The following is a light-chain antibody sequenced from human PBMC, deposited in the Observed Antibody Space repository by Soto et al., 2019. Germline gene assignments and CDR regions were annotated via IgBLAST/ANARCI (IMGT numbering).Light chain of an antibody. CDR3: CSYAGYDTLV. CDR2: AVS. CDR1: SSDVGGYNY. Sequence: QSALTQPRSVSGSPGQSVTISCTGTSSDVGGYNYVSWHQQHPGKAPKLIIYAVSGRPSGVPDRFSGSKSGNTASLTISGLQADDEADYYCCSYAGYDTLVFGGGTKLTVL. J-gene: IGLJ2*01. V-gene: IGLV2-11*01.